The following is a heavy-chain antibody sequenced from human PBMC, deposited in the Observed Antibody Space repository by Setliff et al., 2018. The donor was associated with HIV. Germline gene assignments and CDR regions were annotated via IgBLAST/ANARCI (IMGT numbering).Heavy chain of an antibody. V-gene: IGHV4-28*06. D-gene: IGHD6-13*01. CDR2: SYYSGTT. Sequence: TLSLTCTVSGGSISSNWLGWIRQPPVKGLEWIGYSYYSGTTNYNPSLKSRVTMSVDTSKNQFPLKLNSVTALDTAVYYRARSFAPRDSXXWYRFDPWGQGTLVTVSS. CDR1: GGSISSNW. J-gene: IGHJ5*02. CDR3: ARSFAPRDSXXWYRFDP.